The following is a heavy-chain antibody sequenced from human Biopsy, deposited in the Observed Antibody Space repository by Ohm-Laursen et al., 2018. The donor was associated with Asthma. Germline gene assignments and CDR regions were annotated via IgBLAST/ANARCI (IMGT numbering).Heavy chain of an antibody. D-gene: IGHD6-13*01. CDR1: SGSGGYMRSGNYY. Sequence: SETLSLTCSLSSGSGGYMRSGNYYWGWIRQPPGKGLEWVGSIYYSGTTYYNPSLRSGVTVPADTTKNQFSLKLTSVSAADTAVYYCVRGSSSWHHGPFHYYYGLDVWGQGTTATVSS. CDR3: VRGSSSWHHGPFHYYYGLDV. J-gene: IGHJ6*02. V-gene: IGHV4-39*01. CDR2: IYYSGTT.